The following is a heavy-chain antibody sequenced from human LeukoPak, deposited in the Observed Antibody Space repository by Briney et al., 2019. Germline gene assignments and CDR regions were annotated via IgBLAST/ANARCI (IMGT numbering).Heavy chain of an antibody. CDR3: ARQYTSSSVYCFDP. Sequence: GSVKVSCKASGYTFTSYGISWVRQAPGQGLEWMGWISAYNGNTNYAQKLQGRVTMTTDTSTSTAYMELRSLRSDDTAVYYCARQYTSSSVYCFDPWGQGTLVTVSS. V-gene: IGHV1-18*01. CDR2: ISAYNGNT. CDR1: GYTFTSYG. D-gene: IGHD6-6*01. J-gene: IGHJ5*02.